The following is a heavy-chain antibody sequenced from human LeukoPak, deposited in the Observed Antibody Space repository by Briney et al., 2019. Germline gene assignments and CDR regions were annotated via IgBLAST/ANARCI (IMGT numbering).Heavy chain of an antibody. J-gene: IGHJ4*02. Sequence: GSLTLSCAAAGFTFSSYWMSWVRQAPGKVLEWVANIKQDVTEKYYVDSVKGRFTISRDDAKNSLYLQMNSLRAEDTAVYYCARDMDSSGYYHTSAYNYWGQGTLVTVSS. D-gene: IGHD3-22*01. CDR2: IKQDVTEK. CDR3: ARDMDSSGYYHTSAYNY. CDR1: GFTFSSYW. V-gene: IGHV3-7*01.